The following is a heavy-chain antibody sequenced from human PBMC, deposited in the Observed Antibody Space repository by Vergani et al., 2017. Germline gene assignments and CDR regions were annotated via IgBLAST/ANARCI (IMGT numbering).Heavy chain of an antibody. CDR2: IYYSGST. CDR3: ARYKVDYVQTFDY. V-gene: IGHV4-30-2*05. CDR1: GGSISSGGYS. D-gene: IGHD3-16*01. Sequence: QLQLQESGSGLVKPSQTLSLTCAVSGGSISSGGYSWSWIRQPPGKGLEWIGYIYYSGSTYYNPSLKSRVTISVDTSKNQFSLKLSSVTAADTAVYYCARYKVDYVQTFDYWGQGTLVTVSS. J-gene: IGHJ4*02.